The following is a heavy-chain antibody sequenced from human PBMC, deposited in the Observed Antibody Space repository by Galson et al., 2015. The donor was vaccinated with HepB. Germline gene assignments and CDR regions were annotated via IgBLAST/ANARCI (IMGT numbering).Heavy chain of an antibody. CDR2: IKSKTEGGAT. CDR3: TTSGYSYGYFDI. Sequence: SLRLSCAASGFTFSNVWMSWVRQAPEKGLEWVGRIKSKTEGGATEYAAPVKGRFTISRDDSKNTLDLQMDSLKIEDTAVYYCTTSGYSYGYFDIWGQGALVTVSS. V-gene: IGHV3-15*01. J-gene: IGHJ4*02. CDR1: GFTFSNVW. D-gene: IGHD5-18*01.